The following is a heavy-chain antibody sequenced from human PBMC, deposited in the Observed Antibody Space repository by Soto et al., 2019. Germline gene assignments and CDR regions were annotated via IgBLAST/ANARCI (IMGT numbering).Heavy chain of an antibody. J-gene: IGHJ4*02. Sequence: PSETLXLTFTVSGGSISSGCYYWSWIRQHPGKGLEWIGYIYYSGSTYYNPSLKSRVTVSVDTSENQFSLKLSSVTGADTAVYYCSCGSAPSFYILTGYFDYWGQGTLVTVSS. CDR3: SCGSAPSFYILTGYFDY. D-gene: IGHD3-9*01. CDR2: IYYSGST. CDR1: GGSISSGCYY. V-gene: IGHV4-31*03.